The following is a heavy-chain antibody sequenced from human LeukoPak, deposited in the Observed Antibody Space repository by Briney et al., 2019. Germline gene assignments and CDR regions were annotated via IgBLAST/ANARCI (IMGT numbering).Heavy chain of an antibody. CDR2: ISYDGSNK. CDR1: GFTFNSYA. V-gene: IGHV3-30*04. J-gene: IGHJ4*02. Sequence: GRSLRLSCAASGFTFNSYAMHRVRQAPGKGLEWVAVISYDGSNKYYADSVKGRFTISRDNSKNTLYLQMNSLRAEDTAVYYCARDSYYYGSGSYLVSDYWGQGTLVTVSS. D-gene: IGHD3-10*01. CDR3: ARDSYYYGSGSYLVSDY.